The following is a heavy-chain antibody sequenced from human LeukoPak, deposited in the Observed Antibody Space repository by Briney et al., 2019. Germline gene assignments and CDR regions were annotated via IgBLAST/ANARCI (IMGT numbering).Heavy chain of an antibody. V-gene: IGHV3-23*01. J-gene: IGHJ4*02. CDR2: ISGSGGST. CDR1: GFTFSSYA. CDR3: AKAPDIVVVTAITGSFDY. Sequence: GDLRLSCAAYGFTFSSYAMSWVRPAPGKGLEWVSAISGSGGSTYYADSVKGRFTISRDNSKNTLYLQMNSLRAEDTAVYYCAKAPDIVVVTAITGSFDYWGQGTLVTVSS. D-gene: IGHD2-21*02.